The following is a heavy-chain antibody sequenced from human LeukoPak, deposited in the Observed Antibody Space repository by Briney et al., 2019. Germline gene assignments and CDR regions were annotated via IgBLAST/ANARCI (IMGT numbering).Heavy chain of an antibody. V-gene: IGHV4-34*01. CDR2: INHSGST. D-gene: IGHD5-18*01. Sequence: PSETLSLTCAVYGGSFSGYYWSWLRQPPGKGLEWLGEINHSGSTNYNPSLTGRVTISVDTSKNQFSLKLSSVTAADTAVYYCASAMGYYYYYGMDVWGKGTPVTVSS. J-gene: IGHJ6*04. CDR3: ASAMGYYYYYGMDV. CDR1: GGSFSGYY.